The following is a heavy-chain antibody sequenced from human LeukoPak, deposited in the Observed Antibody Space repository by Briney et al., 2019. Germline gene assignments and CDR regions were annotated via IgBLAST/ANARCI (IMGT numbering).Heavy chain of an antibody. V-gene: IGHV4-4*09. D-gene: IGHD3-22*01. CDR3: ARMYYDSSGYYDY. Sequence: SETLSLTCTVSGGSISSYYWSWIRQPPGKGLEWIGHIYTSGSTNYNPSLKSRVTISVDTSKNQFSLKLSSVTAADTAVYYCARMYYDSSGYYDYWGQGTLVTVSS. CDR1: GGSISSYY. J-gene: IGHJ4*02. CDR2: IYTSGST.